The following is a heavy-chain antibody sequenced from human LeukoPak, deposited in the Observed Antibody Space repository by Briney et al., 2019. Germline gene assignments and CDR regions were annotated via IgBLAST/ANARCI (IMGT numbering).Heavy chain of an antibody. V-gene: IGHV1-69*04. J-gene: IGHJ5*02. CDR3: AGPPRGCHDCNWFDL. CDR1: GGTFSGYA. CDR2: IIPILGIA. Sequence: SVTVSCKTSGGTFSGYAFTWVRQAPGQGLEWMGRIIPILGIADYAQKFQDRVRITADRSTSTVYMELSSLGSDDTAVYYCAGPPRGCHDCNWFDLWGQGTLVTVSS. D-gene: IGHD2-2*01.